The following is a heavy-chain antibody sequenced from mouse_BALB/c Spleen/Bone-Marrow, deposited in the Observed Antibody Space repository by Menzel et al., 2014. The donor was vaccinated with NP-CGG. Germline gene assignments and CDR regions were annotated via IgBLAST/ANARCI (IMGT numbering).Heavy chain of an antibody. CDR2: ISTYYDDA. CDR3: AIGWGNYPYYYGMDY. D-gene: IGHD2-1*01. V-gene: IGHV1S137*01. CDR1: GYTFTDYA. Sequence: VQLQQSGAELVRPGVSVKISCKGSGYTFTDYAMHWVKQSHAKSLEWIGVISTYYDDANYNQKFNGKATMTVDKSSNTAYMELARLTSEDSAIYYCAIGWGNYPYYYGMDYWGQGTSVTVSS. J-gene: IGHJ4*01.